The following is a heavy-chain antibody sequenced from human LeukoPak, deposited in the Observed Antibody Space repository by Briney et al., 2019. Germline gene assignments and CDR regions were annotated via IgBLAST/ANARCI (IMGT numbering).Heavy chain of an antibody. J-gene: IGHJ5*02. Sequence: KPSETLSLTCAVYGGSFSGYYWSWIRQPPGKGREWIGEINQSGSTNYNPSLKSRVTIPVDTSKNQFSLKLSSVTAADTAVYYCARGNPSYYYDSSGYYLWGQGTLVTVSS. CDR3: ARGNPSYYYDSSGYYL. D-gene: IGHD3-22*01. CDR1: GGSFSGYY. CDR2: INQSGST. V-gene: IGHV4-34*01.